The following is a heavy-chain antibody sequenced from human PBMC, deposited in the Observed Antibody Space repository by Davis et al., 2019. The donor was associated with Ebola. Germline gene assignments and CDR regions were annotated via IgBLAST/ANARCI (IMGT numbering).Heavy chain of an antibody. D-gene: IGHD3-22*01. CDR2: IWYDGSNK. Sequence: GESLKISCAASGFTFSSYGMHWVRQAPGKGLEWVAVIWYDGSNKYYADSVKGRFTISRDNSKNTLYLQMNSLRAEDTAVYYCARDFRVSYYYDSSGYWGEYYYYGMDVWGQGTTVTVSS. CDR1: GFTFSSYG. J-gene: IGHJ6*02. V-gene: IGHV3-33*01. CDR3: ARDFRVSYYYDSSGYWGEYYYYGMDV.